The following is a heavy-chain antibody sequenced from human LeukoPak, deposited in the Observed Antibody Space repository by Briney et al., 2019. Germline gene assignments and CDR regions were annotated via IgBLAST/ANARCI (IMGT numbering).Heavy chain of an antibody. CDR1: GYSSTSSW. D-gene: IGHD6-19*01. V-gene: IGHV5-51*01. Sequence: GESLKISCKGSGYSSTSSWIGWVRQMPGKGLDWMGIIYLGDSETRYSPSSQGQVTISADKSINTAYLQWSSLKASDTAMYYCARHPSYMSGWPLDYWGQGTLVTVSS. CDR3: ARHPSYMSGWPLDY. CDR2: IYLGDSET. J-gene: IGHJ4*02.